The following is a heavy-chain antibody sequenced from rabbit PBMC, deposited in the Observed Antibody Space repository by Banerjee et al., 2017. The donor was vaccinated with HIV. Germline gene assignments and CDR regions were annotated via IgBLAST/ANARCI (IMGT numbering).Heavy chain of an antibody. CDR3: ARHYAGYAGYGYATGSNYFNL. V-gene: IGHV1S45*01. CDR2: IYAGSSGST. D-gene: IGHD6-1*01. J-gene: IGHJ4*01. Sequence: QEQLVESGGGLVQPGASLTLTCKASGFSFSDYYYMCWVRQAPGKGLEWIACIYAGSSGSTYYASWAKGRFTISKTSSTTVTLQMTSLTAADTATYFCARHYAGYAGYGYATGSNYFNLWGPGTLVTVS. CDR1: GFSFSDYYY.